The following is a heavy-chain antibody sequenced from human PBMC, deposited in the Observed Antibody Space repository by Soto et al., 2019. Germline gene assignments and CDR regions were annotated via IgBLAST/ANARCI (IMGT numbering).Heavy chain of an antibody. D-gene: IGHD6-13*01. Sequence: SETLSLTCTVSNGSISLGPYSWGRIRRPPGEGLEWIGTFQFSERTYYNPSLESRVTIPVDKPKNQFSLKLTSVTVADTAVYCCARLGGYWSRANWLGYYGMDVWGQGATVTVS. V-gene: IGHV4-39*01. J-gene: IGHJ6*02. CDR2: FQFSERT. CDR3: ARLGGYWSRANWLGYYGMDV. CDR1: NGSISLGPYS.